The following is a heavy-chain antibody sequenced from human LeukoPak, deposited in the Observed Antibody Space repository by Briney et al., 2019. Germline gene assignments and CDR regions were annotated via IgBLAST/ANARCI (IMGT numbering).Heavy chain of an antibody. CDR3: ARHDGSSFIYYIDH. V-gene: IGHV3-23*01. J-gene: IGHJ4*02. D-gene: IGHD1-26*01. CDR2: ASNSGYNT. CDR1: GFSVTSCA. Sequence: GGSLRLSCAASGFSVTSCAMSWVRQAPGKGLEWVSTASNSGYNTWYADSVKGRFTISRDISQNTLHLQMSSLRAEDTALYYCARHDGSSFIYYIDHWGQGALVTVSS.